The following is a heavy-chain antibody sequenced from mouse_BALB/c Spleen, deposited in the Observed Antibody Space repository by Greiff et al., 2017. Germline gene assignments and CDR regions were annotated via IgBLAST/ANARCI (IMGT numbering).Heavy chain of an antibody. J-gene: IGHJ3*01. Sequence: EVQLQQSGPELVKPGASVKISCKASGYTFTDYNMHWVKQSHGKSLEWIGYIYPYNGGTGYNQKFKSKATLTVDNSSSTAYMELRSLTSEDSAVYYCARSDFPYYYGSSYGAWFAYWGQGTLVTVSA. D-gene: IGHD1-1*01. CDR2: IYPYNGGT. CDR1: GYTFTDYN. V-gene: IGHV1S29*02. CDR3: ARSDFPYYYGSSYGAWFAY.